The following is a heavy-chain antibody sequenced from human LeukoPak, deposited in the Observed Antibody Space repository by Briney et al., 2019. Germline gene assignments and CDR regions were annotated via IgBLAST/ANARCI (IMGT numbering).Heavy chain of an antibody. Sequence: GGSLRLSCAASGFTFSSYGMHWVRQAPGKGLEWVAFIRYDGSNKYFADSVKGRFTISRDSSKKTMYLQMNSLRVDDKAVYYCAKDGTRGIRFGKISHYFDYWGQGTLVTVSS. CDR2: IRYDGSNK. D-gene: IGHD3-10*01. V-gene: IGHV3-30*02. CDR3: AKDGTRGIRFGKISHYFDY. J-gene: IGHJ4*02. CDR1: GFTFSSYG.